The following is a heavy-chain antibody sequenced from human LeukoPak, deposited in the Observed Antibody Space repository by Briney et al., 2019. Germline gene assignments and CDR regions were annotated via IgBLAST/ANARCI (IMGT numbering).Heavy chain of an antibody. Sequence: GGSLRLSCAASGFTFSTYAMAWVRQATGKGLEWVSAISVGGTKTHYADSVRGRFTISRDDSKKTLYLQMRSLRAEDTAVYYCAKDWAAAHWGQGKLGTVSS. CDR3: AKDWAAAH. D-gene: IGHD2-15*01. J-gene: IGHJ4*02. CDR1: GFTFSTYA. V-gene: IGHV3-23*01. CDR2: ISVGGTKT.